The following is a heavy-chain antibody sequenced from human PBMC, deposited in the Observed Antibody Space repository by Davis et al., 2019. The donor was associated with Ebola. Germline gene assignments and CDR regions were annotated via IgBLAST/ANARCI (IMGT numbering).Heavy chain of an antibody. Sequence: GGSLRLSCAGSGFAFGDYAMHWVRQAPGKGLEWVSGINWNSDSIVYADSVKGRFTISRDNSKNTLYLQMNSLRAEDTAVYYCARGFDIVVVVAANDYYGMDVWGKGTTVTVSS. D-gene: IGHD2-15*01. CDR1: GFAFGDYA. V-gene: IGHV3-9*01. CDR3: ARGFDIVVVVAANDYYGMDV. J-gene: IGHJ6*04. CDR2: INWNSDSI.